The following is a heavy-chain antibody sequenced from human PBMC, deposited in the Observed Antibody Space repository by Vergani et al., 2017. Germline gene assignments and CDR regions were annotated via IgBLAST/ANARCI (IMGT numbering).Heavy chain of an antibody. J-gene: IGHJ3*02. V-gene: IGHV4-34*01. CDR1: GGSFSGYY. Sequence: QVQLQQWGAGLLKPSETLSLTCAVYGGSFSGYYWGWIRQPPGKGLEWIGSIYYSGSTYYNPSLKSRVTISVDTSKNQFSLKLSSVTAADTAVYYCARSSEYYDILTGYYMDAFDIWGQGTMVTVSS. D-gene: IGHD3-9*01. CDR2: IYYSGST. CDR3: ARSSEYYDILTGYYMDAFDI.